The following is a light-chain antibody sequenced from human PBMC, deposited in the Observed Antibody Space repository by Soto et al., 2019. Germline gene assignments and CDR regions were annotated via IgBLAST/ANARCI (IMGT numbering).Light chain of an antibody. Sequence: QPVLTQSPSASASLGASVKLTCTLSSGHSSYAIAWHQQQPEKGPRYLMKLNSDGSHSKGDGIPDRFSGSSSGAERYLTISCLQSEDEAYYYCQTWGSGTVVFGGGTKLTVL. CDR3: QTWGSGTVV. CDR2: LNSDGSH. CDR1: SGHSSYA. V-gene: IGLV4-69*01. J-gene: IGLJ2*01.